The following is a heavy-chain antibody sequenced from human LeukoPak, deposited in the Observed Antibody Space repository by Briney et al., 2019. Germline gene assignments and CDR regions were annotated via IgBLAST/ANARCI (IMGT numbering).Heavy chain of an antibody. Sequence: PGGSLRLSCAASGFTFSNYAMSWVRQAPGKGLEWVSSISSSSSYIYYADSVKGRFTISRDNAKNSLYLQMNSLRAEDTAVYYCARDWAFEWELRGPFFDYWGQGTLVTVSS. V-gene: IGHV3-21*01. D-gene: IGHD1-26*01. CDR3: ARDWAFEWELRGPFFDY. J-gene: IGHJ4*02. CDR1: GFTFSNYA. CDR2: ISSSSSYI.